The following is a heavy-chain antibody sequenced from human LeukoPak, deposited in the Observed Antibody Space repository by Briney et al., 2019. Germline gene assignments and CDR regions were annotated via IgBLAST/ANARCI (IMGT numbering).Heavy chain of an antibody. CDR3: ASGTVAGTIDY. CDR1: GGTFSSYA. J-gene: IGHJ4*02. D-gene: IGHD6-19*01. V-gene: IGHV1-69*05. CDR2: IIPIFGTA. Sequence: VASVKASCKASGGTFSSYAISWVRQAPGQGLEWMGGIIPIFGTANYAQKFQGRVTITTDESTSTAYMELSSLRSEDTAVYYCASGTVAGTIDYWGQGTLVTVSS.